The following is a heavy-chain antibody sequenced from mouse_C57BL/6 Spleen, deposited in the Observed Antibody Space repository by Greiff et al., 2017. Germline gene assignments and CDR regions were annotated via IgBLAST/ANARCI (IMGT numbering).Heavy chain of an antibody. D-gene: IGHD3-3*01. CDR2: INPSSGYT. V-gene: IGHV1-4*01. CDR3: ARWGWESISSYFDY. Sequence: VQLQQSGAELARPGASVKMSFKASGYTFTSYTMHLVKQRPGQGLEWIGYINPSSGYTKYNQKFKDKATLSADKSSSTAYMQLRSLTSEDSAVDYCARWGWESISSYFDYWGKGTTRTVSS. J-gene: IGHJ2*01. CDR1: GYTFTSYT.